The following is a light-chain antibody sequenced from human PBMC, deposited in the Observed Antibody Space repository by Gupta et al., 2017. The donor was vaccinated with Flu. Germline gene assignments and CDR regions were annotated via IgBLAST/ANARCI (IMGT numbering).Light chain of an antibody. CDR2: EDR. Sequence: GITDRIDGSGDALANNYAYWDQQKAGQAPVLLIYEDRKRPSGIPERFSGSSSGTTATVTITGAQAEDEADYYCHSTDTSVNHWVFGGGTKLTVL. J-gene: IGLJ3*02. V-gene: IGLV3-10*01. CDR1: ALANNY. CDR3: HSTDTSVNHWV.